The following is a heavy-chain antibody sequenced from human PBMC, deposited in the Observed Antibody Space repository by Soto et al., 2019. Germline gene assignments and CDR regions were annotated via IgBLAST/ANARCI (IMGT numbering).Heavy chain of an antibody. D-gene: IGHD2-2*01. Sequence: QVQLVESGGGVVQPGRPLRLSCAASGFTFSSYGMHWVRQAPGKGLEWVAVIWYDGSNKYYADAVKGRFTTSRDNSKNTLYLQMNSLRAEDTAVYYCARDHDEYQLLSPAGYWGQGTLVTVSS. J-gene: IGHJ4*02. CDR2: IWYDGSNK. CDR1: GFTFSSYG. V-gene: IGHV3-33*01. CDR3: ARDHDEYQLLSPAGY.